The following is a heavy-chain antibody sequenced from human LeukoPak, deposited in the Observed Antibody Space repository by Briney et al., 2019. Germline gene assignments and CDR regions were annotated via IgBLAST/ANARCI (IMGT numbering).Heavy chain of an antibody. J-gene: IGHJ4*02. Sequence: SETLSLTCAVYGGSFSGYYWSWIRQPPGEGLEWIGEINHSGSTNYNPSLKSRVTISVDTSKNQFSLKLSSVTAADTAVYYCARVDLLHDYSNYVDYWGQGTLVTVSS. D-gene: IGHD4-11*01. V-gene: IGHV4-34*01. CDR2: INHSGST. CDR3: ARVDLLHDYSNYVDY. CDR1: GGSFSGYY.